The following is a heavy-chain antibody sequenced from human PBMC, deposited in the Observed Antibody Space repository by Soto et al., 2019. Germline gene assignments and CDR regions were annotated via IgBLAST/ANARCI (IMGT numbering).Heavy chain of an antibody. CDR2: IWYDGSNK. V-gene: IGHV3-33*01. CDR1: GFTFSSYR. D-gene: IGHD5-12*01. J-gene: IGHJ3*02. Sequence: GGSLRPSCAASGFTFSSYRMHWFRQARGKGLEWVAVIWYDGSNKYYADSVKGRFTISRDNSKNTLYLQMNSLRAEDTAVYYCARGPYSGYDFRFDAFDIWGQGTMVTVSS. CDR3: ARGPYSGYDFRFDAFDI.